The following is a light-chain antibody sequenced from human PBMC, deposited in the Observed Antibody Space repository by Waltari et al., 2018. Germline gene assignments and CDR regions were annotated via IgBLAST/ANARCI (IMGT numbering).Light chain of an antibody. CDR3: CSYAGSNTYV. CDR2: EVT. Sequence: QSALTQPASVSGSPGQSITISGSGSSGDVGPYNLVSWYQQHPGKVPKLMIYEVTERPSGVSNRFSASKSGNTASLTISGLQAEDEADYYCCSYAGSNTYVFGTGTKVIVL. V-gene: IGLV2-23*02. J-gene: IGLJ1*01. CDR1: SGDVGPYNL.